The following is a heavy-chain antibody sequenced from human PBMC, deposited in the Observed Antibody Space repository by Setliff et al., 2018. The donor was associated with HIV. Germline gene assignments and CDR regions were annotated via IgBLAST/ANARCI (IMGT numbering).Heavy chain of an antibody. Sequence: SVKVSCKASGGTFGNFAISWVRQAPGQRLEWLGKIIPMLGLADYAPKFQGRVTISADESTYTVYMALSRLTSDDLAVYYCARGEMATMESDDAFDIWGQGTMVTVSS. CDR1: GGTFGNFA. CDR2: IIPMLGLA. V-gene: IGHV1-69*04. J-gene: IGHJ3*02. CDR3: ARGEMATMESDDAFDI. D-gene: IGHD5-12*01.